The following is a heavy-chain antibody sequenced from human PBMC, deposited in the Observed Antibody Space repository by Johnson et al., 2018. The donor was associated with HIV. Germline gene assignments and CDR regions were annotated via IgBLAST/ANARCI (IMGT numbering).Heavy chain of an antibody. CDR1: GFTFSSYG. Sequence: QVQLVESGGGVVQPGGSLRLSCAASGFTFSSYGMHWVRQAPCKGLEWVAFIRFDGTNKYYADSMKGRFTISRDNSKNTLYLQMSSLRPEDTAVYYCAKIGQWRERLDAFDVWGQGTMVTVSS. CDR3: AKIGQWRERLDAFDV. J-gene: IGHJ3*01. CDR2: IRFDGTNK. V-gene: IGHV3-30*02. D-gene: IGHD6-19*01.